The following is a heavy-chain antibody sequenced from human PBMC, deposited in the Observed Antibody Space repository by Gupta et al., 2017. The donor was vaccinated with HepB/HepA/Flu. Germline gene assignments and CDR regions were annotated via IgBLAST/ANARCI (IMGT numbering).Heavy chain of an antibody. Sequence: QVQLVESGGGVVQPGKSLRLSCVASGFSFSHYGMHWVRQAPGKGLEWVAVISYDGSNEYYADSVKGRFTISRDTSRNTLYLQLNSLRVEDTAVYFCARDLSNSALDYWGQGTLVIVSS. D-gene: IGHD3-10*01. CDR1: GFSFSHYG. CDR3: ARDLSNSALDY. J-gene: IGHJ4*02. V-gene: IGHV3-30*03. CDR2: ISYDGSNE.